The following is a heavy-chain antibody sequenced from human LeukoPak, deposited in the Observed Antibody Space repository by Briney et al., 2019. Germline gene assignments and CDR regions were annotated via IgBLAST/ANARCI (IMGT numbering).Heavy chain of an antibody. CDR3: ARAQSGFWSGYCLDY. J-gene: IGHJ4*02. V-gene: IGHV3-23*01. Sequence: GGSLRLSCAASGFTFSSYAMSWVRQAPGKGLEWVSAISGSGGSTYYADSVKGRFTISRDNSKNTLYLQMNSLRAEDTAVYYCARAQSGFWSGYCLDYWGQGTLVTVSS. D-gene: IGHD3-3*01. CDR1: GFTFSSYA. CDR2: ISGSGGST.